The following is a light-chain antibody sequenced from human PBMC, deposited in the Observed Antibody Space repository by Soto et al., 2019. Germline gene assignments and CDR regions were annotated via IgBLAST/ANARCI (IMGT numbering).Light chain of an antibody. Sequence: DIVMTQSPDSLAVSLAERATINCKSSQIVLYNSNNKNYLAWYQQKPGQPPKLLIYWASTRESGVPDRFSGSGSGTDFTLTISSLQAEDVAVYYCQQYYSSPLTFGGGTTGDIK. CDR1: QIVLYNSNNKNY. V-gene: IGKV4-1*01. CDR2: WAS. J-gene: IGKJ4*01. CDR3: QQYYSSPLT.